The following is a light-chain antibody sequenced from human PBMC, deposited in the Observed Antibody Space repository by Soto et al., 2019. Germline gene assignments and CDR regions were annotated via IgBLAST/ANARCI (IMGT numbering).Light chain of an antibody. CDR1: SSDIGGYDC. CDR3: SSYTGSSVI. V-gene: IGLV2-14*01. CDR2: EVS. Sequence: QAVVTQPASVSGSPGQSITISCTGTSSDIGGYDCVSWYQQHPGKAPRLMIFEVSNRPSGVSNRFSASKSGNTASLTISGLQAEDEADYYCSSYTGSSVIFGGGTKLTVL. J-gene: IGLJ2*01.